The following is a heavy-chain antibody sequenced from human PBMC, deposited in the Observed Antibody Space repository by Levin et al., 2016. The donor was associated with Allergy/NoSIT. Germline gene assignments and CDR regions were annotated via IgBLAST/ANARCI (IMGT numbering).Heavy chain of an antibody. CDR3: ARGHGSWQTSYFDY. V-gene: IGHV5-51*01. D-gene: IGHD6-13*01. Sequence: VRQMPGKGLEWMGIIYPGDSDTRYSPSFQGQVTISADKSISTAYLQWSSLKASDTAMYYCARGHGSWQTSYFDYWGQGTLVTVSS. J-gene: IGHJ4*02. CDR2: IYPGDSDT.